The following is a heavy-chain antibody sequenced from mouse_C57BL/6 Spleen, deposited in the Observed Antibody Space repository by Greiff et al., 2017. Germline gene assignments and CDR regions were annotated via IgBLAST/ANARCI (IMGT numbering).Heavy chain of an antibody. CDR1: GYTFTDYN. J-gene: IGHJ2*01. D-gene: IGHD1-1*01. CDR3: ARWGPHYYGSFDY. CDR2: INPNNGGT. Sequence: VQLKESGPELVKPGASVKIPCKASGYTFTDYNMDWVKQSHGKSLEWIGDINPNNGGTIYNQKFKGKATLTVDKSSSTAYMELRSLTSEDTAVYYCARWGPHYYGSFDYWGQGTTLTVSS. V-gene: IGHV1-18*01.